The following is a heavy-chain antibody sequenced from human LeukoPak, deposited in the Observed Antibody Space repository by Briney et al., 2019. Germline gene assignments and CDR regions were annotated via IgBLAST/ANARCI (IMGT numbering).Heavy chain of an antibody. J-gene: IGHJ4*02. CDR2: INYSGST. Sequence: SETLSLTCTVSGGSISSYYRSWVRQPPGKGLEWIGIINYSGSTNYNPSLKSRVTISVDTSKNQFSLKLSSVTAADTAVYYCARERAHYYGSGSRPDYWGQGTLVTVSS. CDR3: ARERAHYYGSGSRPDY. V-gene: IGHV4-59*01. D-gene: IGHD3-10*01. CDR1: GGSISSYY.